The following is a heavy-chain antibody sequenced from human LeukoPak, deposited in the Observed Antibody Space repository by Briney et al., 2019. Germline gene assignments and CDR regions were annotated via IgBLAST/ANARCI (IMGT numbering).Heavy chain of an antibody. Sequence: PSETLSLTCTVSGGSISSYYWSWIRQPPGKGLEWIGSIYHSGSAYYNPSLKSRVTISVDTSKNQFSLKVSSVTAADTAVYYCATTIPVTTDYWGQGNLVTVS. CDR3: ATTIPVTTDY. J-gene: IGHJ4*02. CDR2: IYHSGSA. D-gene: IGHD4-17*01. CDR1: GGSISSYY. V-gene: IGHV4-59*04.